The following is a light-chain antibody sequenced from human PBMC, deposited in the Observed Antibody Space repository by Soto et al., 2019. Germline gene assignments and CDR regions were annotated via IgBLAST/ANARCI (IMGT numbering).Light chain of an antibody. CDR1: QSVSSSY. CDR2: GAS. Sequence: EIVLTQSPGTLSLSPGERATLSCRASQSVSSSYLAWYQQKPGLAPRLLIYGASSRATGIPDRFSGSGSGTDFSLPISRLEAEDFAVYYCQQYGSSPPWTFGQGTKVEIK. CDR3: QQYGSSPPWT. J-gene: IGKJ1*01. V-gene: IGKV3-20*01.